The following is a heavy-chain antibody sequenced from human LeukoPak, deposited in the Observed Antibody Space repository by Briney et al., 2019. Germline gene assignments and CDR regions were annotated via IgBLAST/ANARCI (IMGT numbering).Heavy chain of an antibody. D-gene: IGHD6-6*01. CDR3: ARHTSGSSLDY. CDR1: GGSISSSSSY. Sequence: SETLSLTCSFSGGSISSSSSYWGWIRRPPGKGLEWLATIHYSGSTNYNPSLNGRFTISVHTSKNQFSLKLSSVTAADTAVYYCARHTSGSSLDYWGQGTLVTVSS. J-gene: IGHJ4*02. V-gene: IGHV4-39*01. CDR2: IHYSGST.